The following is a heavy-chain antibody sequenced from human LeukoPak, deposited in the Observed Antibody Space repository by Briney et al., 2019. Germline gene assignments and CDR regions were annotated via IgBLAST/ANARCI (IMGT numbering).Heavy chain of an antibody. CDR2: INHSGST. D-gene: IGHD3-10*01. CDR1: GGSISSSSYY. Sequence: SETLSLTCTVSGGSISSSSYYWSWIRQPPGKGLEWIGEINHSGSTNYNPSLKSRVTISVDTSKNQFSLKLSSVTAADTAVYYCARRQTVLLWFGESRSPRFDYWGQGTLVTVSS. J-gene: IGHJ4*02. V-gene: IGHV4-39*07. CDR3: ARRQTVLLWFGESRSPRFDY.